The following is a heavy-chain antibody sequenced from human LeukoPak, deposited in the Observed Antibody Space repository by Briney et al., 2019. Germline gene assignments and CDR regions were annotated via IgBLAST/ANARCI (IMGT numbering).Heavy chain of an antibody. J-gene: IGHJ4*02. D-gene: IGHD3-10*01. V-gene: IGHV4-59*08. Sequence: SETLSLTCTVSGGSISSYYWSWIRQPPGKGLEWIGYIYYSGSTNYNPSLKSRVTISVDTSKNQFSLKLSSVTAADTAVYYCARCSFGDWYYFDYWGQGTLVTVSS. CDR2: IYYSGST. CDR1: GGSISSYY. CDR3: ARCSFGDWYYFDY.